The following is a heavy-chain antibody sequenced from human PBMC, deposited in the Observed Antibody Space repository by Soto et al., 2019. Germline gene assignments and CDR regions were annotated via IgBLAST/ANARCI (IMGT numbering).Heavy chain of an antibody. CDR1: GFTFSSYA. CDR3: AKGRIGSGWAPKGEGYGMEV. J-gene: IGHJ6*02. V-gene: IGHV3-23*01. D-gene: IGHD6-19*01. Sequence: EVQLLESGGGLVQPGGSLRLSCAASGFTFSSYAMSWVRQAPGKGLEWVSAISGSGGSTYYADSVKGRFTISRDNSKNTLYLQMNSLRAEDTAVYYCAKGRIGSGWAPKGEGYGMEVWGQGTTVTVSS. CDR2: ISGSGGST.